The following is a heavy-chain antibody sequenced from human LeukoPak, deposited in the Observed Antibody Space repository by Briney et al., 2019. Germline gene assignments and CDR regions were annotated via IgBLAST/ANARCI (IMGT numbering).Heavy chain of an antibody. J-gene: IGHJ4*02. CDR3: ARGGWGTPPDY. CDR2: IYYSGST. D-gene: IGHD3-16*01. Sequence: SETLSLTCTVSGGSISSSSYYWGWIRQPPGKGLEWIGSIYYSGSTYYNPSLKSRVTISVDTSKNQFSLKLSSVTAADTAVYYCARGGWGTPPDYWGQGTLVTVSS. V-gene: IGHV4-39*07. CDR1: GGSISSSSYY.